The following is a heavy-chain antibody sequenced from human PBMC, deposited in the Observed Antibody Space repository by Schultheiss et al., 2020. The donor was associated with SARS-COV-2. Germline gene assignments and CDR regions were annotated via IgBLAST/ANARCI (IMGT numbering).Heavy chain of an antibody. Sequence: GGSLRLSCAASGFTFSSYAMHWVRQAPGKGLEYVSAISSNGGSTYYADSVKGRFTISRDNSKNTLYLQMNSLRAEDTAVYYCAKSCSGGSCYPDYWGQGTLVTVSS. CDR2: ISSNGGST. J-gene: IGHJ4*02. D-gene: IGHD2-15*01. CDR1: GFTFSSYA. CDR3: AKSCSGGSCYPDY. V-gene: IGHV3-64*04.